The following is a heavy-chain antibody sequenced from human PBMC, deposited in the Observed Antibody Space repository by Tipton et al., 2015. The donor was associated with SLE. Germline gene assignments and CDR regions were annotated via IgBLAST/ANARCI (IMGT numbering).Heavy chain of an antibody. D-gene: IGHD3-10*01. V-gene: IGHV4-61*09. CDR1: GGSISSGSYY. CDR3: ARLGVLLWFGELFPDAFDI. CDR2: IYTSGST. J-gene: IGHJ3*02. Sequence: TLSLTRTVSGGSISSGSYYWSWIRQPAGKGLEWIGYIYTSGSTNYNPSLKSRVTISVDTSKNQFSLKLSSVTAADTAVYYCARLGVLLWFGELFPDAFDIWGQGTMVTVSS.